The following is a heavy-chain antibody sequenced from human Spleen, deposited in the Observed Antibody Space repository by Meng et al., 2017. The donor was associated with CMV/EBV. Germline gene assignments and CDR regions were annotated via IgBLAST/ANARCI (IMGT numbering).Heavy chain of an antibody. D-gene: IGHD3-3*01. CDR2: ISAYNGNT. Sequence: ASVKVSCKASGYTFTSYGISWVRQAPGQGLEWMGWISAYNGNTNYAQKLQGRVTMTTDTSTSTAYMELRSLRSDDTAVYYCARDGARFLEWPTGYGMDVWGQGTTVTVS. CDR1: GYTFTSYG. J-gene: IGHJ6*02. V-gene: IGHV1-18*01. CDR3: ARDGARFLEWPTGYGMDV.